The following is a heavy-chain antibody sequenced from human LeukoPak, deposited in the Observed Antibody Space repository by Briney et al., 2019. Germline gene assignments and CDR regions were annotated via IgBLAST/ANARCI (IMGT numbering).Heavy chain of an antibody. Sequence: SETLSLTXAVYGGSFSGYYWSWIRQPPGKGLEWTGEINHSGSTNYNPSLKSRVTISVDTSKNQFSLKLSSVTAADTAVYYCARTFRESYYDFWSGYSTLDYWGQGTLVTVSS. CDR1: GGSFSGYY. CDR3: ARTFRESYYDFWSGYSTLDY. D-gene: IGHD3-3*01. V-gene: IGHV4-34*01. CDR2: INHSGST. J-gene: IGHJ4*02.